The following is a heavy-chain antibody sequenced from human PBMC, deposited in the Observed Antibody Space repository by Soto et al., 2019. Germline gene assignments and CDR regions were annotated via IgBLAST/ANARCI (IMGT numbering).Heavy chain of an antibody. D-gene: IGHD3-22*01. J-gene: IGHJ3*02. V-gene: IGHV3-23*01. CDR1: GFTFSSYA. CDR3: AKDMATHYYDSSGPLFAFDI. CDR2: ISGSGGST. Sequence: GGSLRLSCAASGFTFSSYAMSWVRQAPGKGLEWVSAISGSGGSTYYADPVKGRFTISRDNSKNTLYLQMNSLRAEDTAVYYCAKDMATHYYDSSGPLFAFDIWGQGTMVTVSS.